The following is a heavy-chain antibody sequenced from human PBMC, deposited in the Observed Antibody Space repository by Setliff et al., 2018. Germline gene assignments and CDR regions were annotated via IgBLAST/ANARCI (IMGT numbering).Heavy chain of an antibody. CDR3: AREQWLDPPGYYYMDV. V-gene: IGHV4-4*07. CDR2: IYIGGRA. CDR1: GGSISSYY. Sequence: SETLSLTCTVSGGSISSYYWSWIRQPAGKGLEWIGHIYIGGRANYNPSLKSRVTMSIDTSKNQFSLKLNSVTAADMAVYYCAREQWLDPPGYYYMDVWAKGPRSPSP. D-gene: IGHD6-19*01. J-gene: IGHJ6*03.